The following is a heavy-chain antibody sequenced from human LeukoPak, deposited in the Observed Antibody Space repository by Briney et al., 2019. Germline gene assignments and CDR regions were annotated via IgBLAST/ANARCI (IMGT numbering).Heavy chain of an antibody. V-gene: IGHV4-39*01. Sequence: SETLSLTCTVSGGSISSSSYYWGWLRQPPGKGLEWIGSIYYSGSTYYNPSLKSRVTISVDTSKNQFSLKLSSVTAADTVVYYCARQSYDILTPKRYYYYCYMDVWGKGTTVTISS. CDR2: IYYSGST. J-gene: IGHJ6*03. CDR3: ARQSYDILTPKRYYYYCYMDV. D-gene: IGHD3-9*01. CDR1: GGSISSSSYY.